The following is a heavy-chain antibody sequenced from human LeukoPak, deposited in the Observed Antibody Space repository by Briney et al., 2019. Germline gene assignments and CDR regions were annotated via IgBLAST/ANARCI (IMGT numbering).Heavy chain of an antibody. J-gene: IGHJ4*02. CDR2: ISGSGGST. V-gene: IGHV3-23*01. D-gene: IGHD3-22*01. CDR1: GFTFSSYA. CDR3: AKTRTYYYDSSGYYAY. Sequence: QPGGSLRLSCAASGFTFSSYAMSWVRQAPGKGLEWVSAISGSGGSTYYADSVKGRFTISRDNSKNTLYLQMNSLRAEDTAVYYCAKTRTYYYDSSGYYAYWGQGTLVTVSS.